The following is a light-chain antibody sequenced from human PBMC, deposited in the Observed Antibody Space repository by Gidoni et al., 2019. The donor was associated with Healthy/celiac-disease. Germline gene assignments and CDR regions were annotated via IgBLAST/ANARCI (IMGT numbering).Light chain of an antibody. J-gene: IGLJ2*01. V-gene: IGLV2-23*01. Sequence: SALTQPPSVSGSPGQSITIPCTGTGRDVGSYNLVSRNQQHPGQTPTLMIYDGSKRPSGVSNRCSGSKSGNTASLTISGLQAEDEADYYCCSYAGSSTLRFGGGTKLTVL. CDR1: GRDVGSYNL. CDR2: DGS. CDR3: CSYAGSSTLR.